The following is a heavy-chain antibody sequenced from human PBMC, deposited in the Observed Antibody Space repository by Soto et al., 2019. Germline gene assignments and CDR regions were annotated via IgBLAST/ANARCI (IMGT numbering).Heavy chain of an antibody. CDR3: ARPIDYSSSSTGFDY. Sequence: GASVKVSCTGSGYSYTTYWIAWVRQKPGKGLELMGIIYPGDSVTRYSPSFQGQVTISADKSISTAYLQWSSLEASDTAMYYCARPIDYSSSSTGFDYWGQGTLVTVSS. CDR2: IYPGDSVT. CDR1: GYSYTTYW. V-gene: IGHV5-51*01. D-gene: IGHD6-6*01. J-gene: IGHJ4*02.